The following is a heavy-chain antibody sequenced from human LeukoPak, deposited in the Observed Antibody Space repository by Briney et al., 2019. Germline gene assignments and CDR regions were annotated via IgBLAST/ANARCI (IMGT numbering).Heavy chain of an antibody. CDR1: GFTFSSYA. D-gene: IGHD2-15*01. CDR3: ASLAGYRCSGGSCHSLDY. V-gene: IGHV3-30*04. Sequence: GGSLRLSCAASGFTFSSYAMHWVRQAPGKGLEGVAVISYDGSNKYYADSVKGRFTISRDNSKNTLYLQMNSLRAEDTAVYYCASLAGYRCSGGSCHSLDYWGQGTLVTVSS. J-gene: IGHJ4*02. CDR2: ISYDGSNK.